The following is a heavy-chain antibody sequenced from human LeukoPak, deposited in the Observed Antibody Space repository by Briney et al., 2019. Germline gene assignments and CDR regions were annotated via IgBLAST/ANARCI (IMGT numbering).Heavy chain of an antibody. CDR2: IYYSGST. CDR1: GGSISSYY. D-gene: IGHD2-15*01. Sequence: SETLSLTCTVSGGSISSYYWGWIRQPPGKGLEWIGSIYYSGSTYYNPSLKSRVTISVDTSKNQFSLKLSSVTAADTAVYYCAREGDSNWLDPWGQGTLVTVSS. CDR3: AREGDSNWLDP. J-gene: IGHJ5*02. V-gene: IGHV4-39*02.